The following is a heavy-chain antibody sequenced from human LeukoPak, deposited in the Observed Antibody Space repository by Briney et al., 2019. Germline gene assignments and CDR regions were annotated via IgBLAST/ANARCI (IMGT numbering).Heavy chain of an antibody. CDR2: ITPSSGST. D-gene: IGHD6-19*01. V-gene: IGHV1-46*01. Sequence: ASVKVSCKASGYTFTNYYIHWVRQAPGQGLEWMGIITPSSGSTTYTQKFQGRVTMTRDTSTSTVYMELSSLRSEDTAVYYCARVVADSRGWETLDYWGQGTLVIVPS. CDR1: GYTFTNYY. CDR3: ARVVADSRGWETLDY. J-gene: IGHJ4*02.